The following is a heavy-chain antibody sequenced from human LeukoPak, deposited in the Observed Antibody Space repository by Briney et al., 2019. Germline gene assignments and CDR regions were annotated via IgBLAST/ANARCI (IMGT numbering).Heavy chain of an antibody. CDR3: AKVDNWKYGHHDF. CDR2: ISGSDGTT. CDR1: GFTFSSYA. V-gene: IGHV3-23*01. J-gene: IGHJ4*02. Sequence: QTGGSLRLSCAASGFTFSSYAMSWVRQAPGKGLEWVSSISGSDGTTYYADSVKGRFTISRDNSKYTLSLQMNSLRTEDTAVYYCAKVDNWKYGHHDFWGQGTLSPSPQ. D-gene: IGHD1-1*01.